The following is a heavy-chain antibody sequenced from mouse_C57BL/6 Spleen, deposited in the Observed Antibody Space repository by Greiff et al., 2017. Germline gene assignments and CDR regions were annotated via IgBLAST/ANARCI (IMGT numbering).Heavy chain of an antibody. J-gene: IGHJ1*03. D-gene: IGHD1-1*01. Sequence: QVQLKQPGAELVKPGASVKLSCKASGYTFTSYWMHWVKQRPGRGLEWIGRIDPNSGGTKYNEKFKSKATLTVDKPSSTAYMQLSSLTSEDSAVYYCARNYYYGSSWYFDVWGTGTTVTVSS. CDR3: ARNYYYGSSWYFDV. CDR2: IDPNSGGT. V-gene: IGHV1-72*01. CDR1: GYTFTSYW.